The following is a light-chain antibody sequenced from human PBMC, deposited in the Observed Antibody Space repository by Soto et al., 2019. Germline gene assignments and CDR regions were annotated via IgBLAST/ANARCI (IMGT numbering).Light chain of an antibody. CDR3: QQYGSSGT. V-gene: IGKV3-20*01. CDR1: QSVSSSY. Sequence: EIVLTQSPGTLSLSPGERATLSCRASQSVSSSYLAWYQQKPGQAPRLLIYGASSRATGIPGRFSGSGSGTDFTLTISRLEPEDFAVYYCQQYGSSGTFGGGTKVEIK. CDR2: GAS. J-gene: IGKJ4*01.